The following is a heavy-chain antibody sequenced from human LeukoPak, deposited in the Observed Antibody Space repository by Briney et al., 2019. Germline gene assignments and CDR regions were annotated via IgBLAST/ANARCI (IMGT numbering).Heavy chain of an antibody. J-gene: IGHJ5*02. CDR1: GYTFTSYG. V-gene: IGHV1-18*01. CDR2: ISAYNGNT. Sequence: GASVKVSCKASGYTFTSYGISWVRQAPGQGLGWIGWISAYNGNTNYAQKLQGRVTMTTDTSTSTAYMELRSLRSDDTAVYYCARGPGIAAAGGTFDPWGQGTLVTVSS. CDR3: ARGPGIAAAGGTFDP. D-gene: IGHD6-13*01.